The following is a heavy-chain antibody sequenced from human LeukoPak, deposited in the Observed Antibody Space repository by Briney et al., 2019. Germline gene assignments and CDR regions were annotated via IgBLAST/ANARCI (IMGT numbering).Heavy chain of an antibody. Sequence: PGTSLRLSCAGSGFTFSGFAMHWVRQAPGKGLEWRSATSYDGRYKYNEDAVSGQFTTARDNSKTPLHLEMNSLRTDDPVVYYCTKECGGGGRRINLMGGGYAPWGQGTQVTVSS. J-gene: IGHJ5*02. CDR3: TKECGGGGRRINLMGGGYAP. CDR1: GFTFSGFA. V-gene: IGHV3-30*04. CDR2: TSYDGRYK. D-gene: IGHD3-22*01.